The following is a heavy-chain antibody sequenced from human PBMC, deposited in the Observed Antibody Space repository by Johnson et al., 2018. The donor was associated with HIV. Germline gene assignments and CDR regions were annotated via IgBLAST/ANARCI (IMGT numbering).Heavy chain of an antibody. Sequence: QVQLVESGGGVVQPGRSLRLSCAASGFTFGSYAMHWVRQAPGKGLEWVALISYDGSNKNYADSVKGRFTISRDNSKNTLYLEMNSLRAEDTAVYYCARDLSLVLWAFDIWGQGTMVTVSS. CDR2: ISYDGSNK. V-gene: IGHV3-30-3*01. D-gene: IGHD2/OR15-2a*01. CDR1: GFTFGSYA. J-gene: IGHJ3*02. CDR3: ARDLSLVLWAFDI.